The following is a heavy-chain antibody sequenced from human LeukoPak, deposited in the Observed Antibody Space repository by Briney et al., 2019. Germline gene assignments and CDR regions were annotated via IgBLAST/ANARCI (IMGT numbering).Heavy chain of an antibody. Sequence: GGSLRLSCAASGFTFSTDAMSWVRQAPGKGLEWVSSISDSGSSTYYGDSVKGRFTVSRDNFRNTLYLQMNSLRAEDTAVYYCARDGLMIFVDPFDYWGQGILVTVSS. J-gene: IGHJ4*02. D-gene: IGHD3/OR15-3a*01. CDR2: ISDSGSST. V-gene: IGHV3-23*01. CDR3: ARDGLMIFVDPFDY. CDR1: GFTFSTDA.